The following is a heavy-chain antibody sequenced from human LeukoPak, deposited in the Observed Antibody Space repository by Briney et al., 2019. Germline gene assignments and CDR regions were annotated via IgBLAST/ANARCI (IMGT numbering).Heavy chain of an antibody. CDR2: ISSSGNYI. D-gene: IGHD6-13*01. V-gene: IGHV3-21*01. CDR3: ARGQQLDY. Sequence: PGGSLRLSCAASGFILRSYSMSWVRQAPGKGLEWVAFISSSGNYIYYADSVKGRFIISRDNAKSSLDLQLNSLRAEDTALYYCARGQQLDYWGQGILVTVSS. CDR1: GFILRSYS. J-gene: IGHJ4*02.